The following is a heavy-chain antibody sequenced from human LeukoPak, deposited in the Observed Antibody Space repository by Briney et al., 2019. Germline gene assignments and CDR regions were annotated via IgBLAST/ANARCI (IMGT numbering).Heavy chain of an antibody. Sequence: ASVKVSCKASGYTFTGYYMHWVRQAPGQGLEWMGWINPNSGGTNYAQKFQGRVTMTRDTSISTAYMELSRLRSDDTAVYYCAREPYGSGSHYPRYYYYYMDVWGKGTTVTISS. CDR2: INPNSGGT. CDR1: GYTFTGYY. J-gene: IGHJ6*03. V-gene: IGHV1-2*02. D-gene: IGHD3-10*01. CDR3: AREPYGSGSHYPRYYYYYMDV.